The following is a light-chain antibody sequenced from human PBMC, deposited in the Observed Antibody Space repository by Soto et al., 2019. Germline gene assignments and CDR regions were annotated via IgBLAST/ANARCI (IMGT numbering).Light chain of an antibody. V-gene: IGKV3D-15*01. CDR1: QSVSSN. CDR3: QQYDNWLGT. CDR2: DAS. J-gene: IGKJ1*01. Sequence: EVVMTQSPATLSVSPGERANLSCRASQSVSSNLAWYQQTPGQAPRLLIFDASTRATGIPARFSGSGSGTDFTLTISSLQSEDFAVYYCQQYDNWLGTFGQGTKVEVK.